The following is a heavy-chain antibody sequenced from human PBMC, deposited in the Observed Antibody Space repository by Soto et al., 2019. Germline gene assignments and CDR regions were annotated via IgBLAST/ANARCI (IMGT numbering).Heavy chain of an antibody. V-gene: IGHV3-30*18. Sequence: WGSLRLSCAASGFTFSLYGMHWVRQAPGKGLEWVAVISYDGSNKYYADSVKGRFTISRDNSKNTLYLQMNSLGAEDTAVYYCAKQVTYLNTGLIQHWGQGTLVTVSS. CDR3: AKQVTYLNTGLIQH. CDR2: ISYDGSNK. CDR1: GFTFSLYG. J-gene: IGHJ1*01. D-gene: IGHD2-21*02.